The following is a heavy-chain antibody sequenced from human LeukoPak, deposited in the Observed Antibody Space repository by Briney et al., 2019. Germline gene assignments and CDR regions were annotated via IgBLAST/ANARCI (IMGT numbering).Heavy chain of an antibody. CDR2: IYTSGST. J-gene: IGHJ4*02. D-gene: IGHD2-15*01. CDR1: GGSISSHY. V-gene: IGHV4-4*07. CDR3: ARGSPSGASHFNY. Sequence: SETLSLTCTVSGGSISSHYWSWIRQPAGKGLEWIGRIYTSGSTHYNPSLKSRVSMSVDTSKAQFSLKLSSVTAADTAVYYCARGSPSGASHFNYWGQGTLVTVSS.